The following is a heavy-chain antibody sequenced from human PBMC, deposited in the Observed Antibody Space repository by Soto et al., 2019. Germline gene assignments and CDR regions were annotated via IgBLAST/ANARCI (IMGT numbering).Heavy chain of an antibody. V-gene: IGHV1-2*04. J-gene: IGHJ6*02. CDR2: INLNSGGT. Sequence: ASVKVSCKASGYTFTDYYLQWVRQAPGQGLEWMGWINLNSGGTQYAQNFQGWVTMTRDTSISTAYMEVSRLRSDDAAVYYCARDSGGAIVVIPAAYGMDVWGQGTTVTVSS. CDR1: GYTFTDYY. D-gene: IGHD2-2*01. CDR3: ARDSGGAIVVIPAAYGMDV.